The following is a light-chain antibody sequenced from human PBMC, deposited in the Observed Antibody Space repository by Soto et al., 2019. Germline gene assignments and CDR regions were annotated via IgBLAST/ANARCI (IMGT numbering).Light chain of an antibody. V-gene: IGKV3-11*01. Sequence: EIVLTQSPATLSLSPGERATLSCRASQSVSTYLAWYQQKPGQAPRLLIYEASNRATGIPARFSGSGSGTDFTLTISSLEPEDFAVYYCQQRRNWPLTFGGGTQVEIK. CDR2: EAS. CDR1: QSVSTY. CDR3: QQRRNWPLT. J-gene: IGKJ4*01.